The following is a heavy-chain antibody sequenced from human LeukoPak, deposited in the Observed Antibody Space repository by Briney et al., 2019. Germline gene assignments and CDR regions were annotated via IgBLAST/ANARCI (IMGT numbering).Heavy chain of an antibody. J-gene: IGHJ4*02. CDR2: IKADGGEK. CDR3: ARGGAARPDF. D-gene: IGHD6-6*01. Sequence: PGGSLRLSCAASGFTFSTYWMNWFRQTPGKGLEWVAKIKADGGEKDYVASVKGRFTISRDNAKNSLYLQMNSLRVEDTAVYYCARGGAARPDFWGQGTLVTVSS. CDR1: GFTFSTYW. V-gene: IGHV3-7*01.